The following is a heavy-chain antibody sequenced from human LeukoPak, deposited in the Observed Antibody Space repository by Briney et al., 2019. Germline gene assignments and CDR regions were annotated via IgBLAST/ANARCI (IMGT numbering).Heavy chain of an antibody. D-gene: IGHD1-26*01. CDR3: ARVQWELRGVGSYFEY. J-gene: IGHJ4*02. Sequence: GGSLTLSCVVSGFTFSSYWMSWVRQAPGKGLEWVANIKQDGSEKYYVDSVKGRFTMSRDNAKNSLYLQMNSLRAEDTAVYYCARVQWELRGVGSYFEYWGQGAVVTASS. CDR2: IKQDGSEK. V-gene: IGHV3-7*01. CDR1: GFTFSSYW.